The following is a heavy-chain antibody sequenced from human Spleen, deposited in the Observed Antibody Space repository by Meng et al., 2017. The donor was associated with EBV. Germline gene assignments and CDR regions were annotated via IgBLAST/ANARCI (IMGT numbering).Heavy chain of an antibody. D-gene: IGHD6-19*01. J-gene: IGHJ4*02. V-gene: IGHV1-18*01. CDR1: GTSYG. Sequence: QVHLVQSGGEVKKPGASVRVSCESSGTSYGINWVRQAPGQGLEWLGWISNYNGNTKYAQNLQGRVTMTTDTSTSTAYMELRSLTFDDTAVYYCATTLLSGSGAPDYWGQGTLVTVSS. CDR3: ATTLLSGSGAPDY. CDR2: ISNYNGNT.